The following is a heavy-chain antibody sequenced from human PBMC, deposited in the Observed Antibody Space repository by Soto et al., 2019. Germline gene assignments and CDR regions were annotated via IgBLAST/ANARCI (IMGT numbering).Heavy chain of an antibody. V-gene: IGHV3-33*01. CDR1: GFTFSSYG. CDR3: ASEYCSGCSGSYYGMDV. D-gene: IGHD2-15*01. J-gene: IGHJ6*02. Sequence: QVQLVESGGGVVQPGRSLRLSCAASGFTFSSYGMHWVRQAPGKRLEWVAVIWYDGSNTYYADSVKGRFTISRDNSKNTLYLQMNSLRAEDTAMYYCASEYCSGCSGSYYGMDVWGQGTTVTVSS. CDR2: IWYDGSNT.